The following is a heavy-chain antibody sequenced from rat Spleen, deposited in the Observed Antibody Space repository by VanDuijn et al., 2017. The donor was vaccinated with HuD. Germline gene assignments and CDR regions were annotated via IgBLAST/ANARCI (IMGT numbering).Heavy chain of an antibody. CDR1: VYSITSSYR. D-gene: IGHD1-12*03. J-gene: IGHJ4*01. Sequence: EVQLQESGPGLVKPSQSLSLTCSVTVYSITSSYRWNWIRKFPGNKLEWMGYINTAGSTNYNPSLTNRISITRDTSKNQFFLQVNSVTTEDTATYYCARHDYDGYQGVMDAWGQGASVTVSS. CDR2: INTAGST. CDR3: ARHDYDGYQGVMDA. V-gene: IGHV3-3*01.